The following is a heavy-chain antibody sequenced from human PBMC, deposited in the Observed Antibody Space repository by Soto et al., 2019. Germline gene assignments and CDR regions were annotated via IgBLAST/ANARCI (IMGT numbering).Heavy chain of an antibody. Sequence: EVLLVESGGGLVQPGGSLRLSCAASGFPFSTYDMHWVRQSPGKGLEWISAIGAAGDTYYSDSMKGRFTIYRDNAKSSLYLQMNSLSAGDSAVYYCSRGPVAGPIYYYMDMWGKGTTVIVSS. D-gene: IGHD6-19*01. CDR2: IGAAGDT. CDR3: SRGPVAGPIYYYMDM. J-gene: IGHJ6*03. CDR1: GFPFSTYD. V-gene: IGHV3-13*01.